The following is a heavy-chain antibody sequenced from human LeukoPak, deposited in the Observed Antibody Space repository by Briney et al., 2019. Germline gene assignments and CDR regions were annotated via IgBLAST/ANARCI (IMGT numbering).Heavy chain of an antibody. J-gene: IGHJ4*02. CDR1: GFTFSSYA. Sequence: GGSLRLSCAASGFTFSSYATSWVRQAPGKGLEWVSAISGSGGSTYYADSVKGRFTISRDNSKNTLYLQMNSLRAEDTAVYYCAKDSMKYQLLTSANFDCWGQGTLVTVSS. D-gene: IGHD2-2*01. CDR3: AKDSMKYQLLTSANFDC. CDR2: ISGSGGST. V-gene: IGHV3-23*01.